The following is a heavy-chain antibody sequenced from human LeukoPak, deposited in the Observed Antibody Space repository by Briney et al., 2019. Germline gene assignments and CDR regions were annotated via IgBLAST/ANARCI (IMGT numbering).Heavy chain of an antibody. D-gene: IGHD1-26*01. V-gene: IGHV4-59*01. Sequence: PSETLSLTCTVSGGSISSYYWSWIRQPPGKGLEWIGYIYYSGSTNYNPSLKSRVTISVDTSKNQFSLKLSSVTAADTAVYYCARHDGGSYSPFGYWGQGTLVTVSS. CDR3: ARHDGGSYSPFGY. CDR1: GGSISSYY. CDR2: IYYSGST. J-gene: IGHJ4*02.